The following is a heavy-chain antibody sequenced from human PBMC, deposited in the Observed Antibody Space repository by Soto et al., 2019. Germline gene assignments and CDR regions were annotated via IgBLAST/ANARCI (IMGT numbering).Heavy chain of an antibody. J-gene: IGHJ4*01. CDR3: ARAESVGHTEVPDY. D-gene: IGHD2-8*02. V-gene: IGHV4-31*03. Sequence: SETLSLTCTVSGGSISSGDYYWNWIRQHPGKGLEWIGYIYHRGSTKYNPSLKNRVTISVDTSKNQISLKLSSLSAADTAVYYCARAESVGHTEVPDYWGHGTLVTVSS. CDR2: IYHRGST. CDR1: GGSISSGDYY.